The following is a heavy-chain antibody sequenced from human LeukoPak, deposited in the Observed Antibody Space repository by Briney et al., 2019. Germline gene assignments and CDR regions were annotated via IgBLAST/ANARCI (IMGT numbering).Heavy chain of an antibody. Sequence: GASVTVSFKFSGYTLTELSMHWVRQAPGKGREWMGGFDPEDGETIYAQNFQGRVTMTEDTSTDTAYMELNNLTSEDTAVYYCVRFAAGPDPYYPWGQGTLVTVSS. D-gene: IGHD6-25*01. CDR3: VRFAAGPDPYYP. V-gene: IGHV1-24*01. CDR1: GYTLTELS. J-gene: IGHJ5*02. CDR2: FDPEDGET.